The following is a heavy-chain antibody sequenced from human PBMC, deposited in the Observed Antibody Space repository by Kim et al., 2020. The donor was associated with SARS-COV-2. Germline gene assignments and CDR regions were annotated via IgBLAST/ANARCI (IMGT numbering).Heavy chain of an antibody. D-gene: IGHD5-18*01. J-gene: IGHJ4*02. V-gene: IGHV3-7*03. CDR2: IKQDGSEK. Sequence: GGSLRLSCAASGFTFSSYWMSWVRQAPGKGLEWVANIKQDGSEKYYVDSVKGRFTISRDNAKNSLYLQMNSLRAEDTAVYYCARDVRSRGYSYGSYYFDYWGQGTLVTVSS. CDR1: GFTFSSYW. CDR3: ARDVRSRGYSYGSYYFDY.